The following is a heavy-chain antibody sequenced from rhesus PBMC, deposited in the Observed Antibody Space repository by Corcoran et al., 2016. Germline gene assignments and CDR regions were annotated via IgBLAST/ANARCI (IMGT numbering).Heavy chain of an antibody. V-gene: IGHV1-70*01. J-gene: IGHJ2*01. CDR3: AAANVLQDLDWYFDL. D-gene: IGHD3-3*01. CDR2: IHPGYGST. Sequence: QEQLVQSGAEVKKPGASVKVSGQASGYIFPRYVIIWLRQAPGPGFGWMGGIHPGYGSTSYAQKFQGRVTITADMSKSTVYMELSSLRSEDMAVYYCAAANVLQDLDWYFDLWGPGTPITISS. CDR1: GYIFPRYV.